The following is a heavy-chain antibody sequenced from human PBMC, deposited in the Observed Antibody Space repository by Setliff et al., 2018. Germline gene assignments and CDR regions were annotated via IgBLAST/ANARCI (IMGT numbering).Heavy chain of an antibody. V-gene: IGHV3-7*01. CDR1: RFTFSNYW. J-gene: IGHJ4*02. Sequence: PGGSLRLSCAASRFTFSNYWMSWVRQAPGKGLEWVANIKEDGSEKYLVDSVRGRFTLSRDNSRNLVYLQMNSLRVDDTAVYYCSSYLVSWGQGALVTVSS. CDR2: IKEDGSEK. D-gene: IGHD2-21*01. CDR3: SSYLVS.